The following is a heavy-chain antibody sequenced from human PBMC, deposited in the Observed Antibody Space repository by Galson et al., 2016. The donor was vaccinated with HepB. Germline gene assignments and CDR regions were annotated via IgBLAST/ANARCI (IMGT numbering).Heavy chain of an antibody. V-gene: IGHV3-23*01. CDR2: ISRSGDST. J-gene: IGHJ6*04. CDR1: GFTFRNYG. D-gene: IGHD2-2*01. Sequence: SLRLSCAASGFTFRNYGMTWVRQAPGKGLEGVSSISRSGDSTDYADSVKGRFTISRDNSKNTLSLQMNSLTADDTAIYYCVQGSTAPAVWGKGTTATVSS. CDR3: VQGSTAPAV.